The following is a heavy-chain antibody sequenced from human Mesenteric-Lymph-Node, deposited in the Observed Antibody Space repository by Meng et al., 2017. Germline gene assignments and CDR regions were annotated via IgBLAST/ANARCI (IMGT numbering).Heavy chain of an antibody. CDR2: IYYSGST. V-gene: IGHV4-31*03. CDR1: GGSISSGGYY. CDR3: ARGDYGDWSLGFDP. J-gene: IGHJ5*02. Sequence: SETLSLTCTVSGGSISSGGYYWSWIRQHPGKGLEWIGYIYYSGSTYYNPSLKSRVTISVDTSKNQFSLKLSSVTAADTAVYYCARGDYGDWSLGFDPWGQETLVTVSS. D-gene: IGHD4-17*01.